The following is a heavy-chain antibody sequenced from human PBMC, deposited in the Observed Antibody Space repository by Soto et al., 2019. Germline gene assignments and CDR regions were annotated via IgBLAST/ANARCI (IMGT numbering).Heavy chain of an antibody. CDR2: VYYTGGT. D-gene: IGHD3-9*01. Sequence: QLHLQESGPGLVKPSETLSLTCNVSGGSISSSRYYWGWIRQPPGKGLEYIGNVYYTGGTYYNPSLKSRVTISIATSRNQFSLNLTSVTAADTAVYDCARHYTTFDWARTVACWGQETLIADS. V-gene: IGHV4-39*01. CDR1: GGSISSSRYY. J-gene: IGHJ4*02. CDR3: ARHYTTFDWARTVAC.